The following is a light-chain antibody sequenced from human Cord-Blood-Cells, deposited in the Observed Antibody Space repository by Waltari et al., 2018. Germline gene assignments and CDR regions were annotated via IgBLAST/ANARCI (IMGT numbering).Light chain of an antibody. CDR3: AAWDDSLNGWV. CDR1: CSNLGNNA. J-gene: IGLJ3*02. CDR2: YDD. V-gene: IGLV1-36*01. Sequence: QSVLTQPPSVSEAPRPRVTHSCSGSCSNLGNNAVNWYQQLPGKAPKLLIYYDDLLPSGVSDRFSGSKSGTSASLAISGLQSEDEADYYCAAWDDSLNGWVFGGGTKLTVL.